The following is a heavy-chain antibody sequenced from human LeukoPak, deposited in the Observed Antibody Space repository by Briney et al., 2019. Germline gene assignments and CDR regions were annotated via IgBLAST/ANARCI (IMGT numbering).Heavy chain of an antibody. CDR1: GFTFSSYW. D-gene: IGHD2-2*01. CDR3: ARERYCSSTSYCYYYYYGMDV. Sequence: GGSLRLSCAASGFTFSSYWMSWVRRAPGKGLEWVANIKQDGSEKYYVDSVKGRFTISRDNAKNSLYLQMNSLRAEDTAVYYCARERYCSSTSYCYYYYYGMDVWGQGTTVTVSS. CDR2: IKQDGSEK. J-gene: IGHJ6*02. V-gene: IGHV3-7*01.